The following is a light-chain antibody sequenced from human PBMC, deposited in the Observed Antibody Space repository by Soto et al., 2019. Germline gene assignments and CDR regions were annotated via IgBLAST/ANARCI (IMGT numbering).Light chain of an antibody. CDR3: QQYKDWPPLT. CDR1: RGVSSS. Sequence: EIAMTQSPATLSVSPGERATLSCRASRGVSSSLAWYQHKPGQAPRLLIYGASTRATGIPARFSGSGSGTDFTLTISSLQSEDFAVYYCQQYKDWPPLTFGGGTKVEIK. J-gene: IGKJ4*01. V-gene: IGKV3-15*01. CDR2: GAS.